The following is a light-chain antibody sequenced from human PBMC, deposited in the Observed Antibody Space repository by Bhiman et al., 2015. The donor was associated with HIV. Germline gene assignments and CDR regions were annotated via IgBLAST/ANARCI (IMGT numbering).Light chain of an antibody. Sequence: QSALTQPASVSGSPGQSITISCTGTSSDVGGYNYVSWYQQHPGKAPKLMIYDVSKRPSGVPDRFSGSKSGTSASLAISGLQAEDEADYYCAAWDDSLNGQVFGGGTKLTVL. CDR1: SSDVGGYNY. CDR3: AAWDDSLNGQV. CDR2: DVS. J-gene: IGLJ2*01. V-gene: IGLV2-11*01.